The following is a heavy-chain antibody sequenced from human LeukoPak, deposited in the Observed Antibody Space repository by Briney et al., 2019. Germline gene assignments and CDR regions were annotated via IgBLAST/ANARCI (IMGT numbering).Heavy chain of an antibody. CDR2: ISSSSSTI. D-gene: IGHD1-20*01. V-gene: IGHV3-48*04. CDR3: ARVDNWNYYMDV. J-gene: IGHJ6*03. Sequence: PGGSLRLSCAASGFTFSSYSMNWVRQAPGKGLEWVSYISSSSSTIYYADSVKGRFTISRDNAKNSLYLQMNSLRAEDTAVYYCARVDNWNYYMDVWGKGTTVTVYS. CDR1: GFTFSSYS.